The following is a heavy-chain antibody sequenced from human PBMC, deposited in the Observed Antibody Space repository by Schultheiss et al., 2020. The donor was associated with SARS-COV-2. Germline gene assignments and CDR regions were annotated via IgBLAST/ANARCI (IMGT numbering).Heavy chain of an antibody. CDR2: IYHSGST. CDR1: GGSISSSSYY. CDR3: ARDRREYYYYMDV. J-gene: IGHJ6*03. Sequence: SETLSLTCTVSGGSISSSSYYWSWIRQPPGKGLEWIGFIYHSGSTNYNPSLKSRVMISVDMSKNQFSLKLRSVTAADTAVYYCARDRREYYYYMDVWGKGTTVTVSS. V-gene: IGHV4-61*01.